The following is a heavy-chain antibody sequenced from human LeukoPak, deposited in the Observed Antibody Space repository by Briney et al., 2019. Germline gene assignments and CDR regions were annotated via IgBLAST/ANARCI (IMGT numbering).Heavy chain of an antibody. CDR2: IYTSGST. V-gene: IGHV4-4*07. CDR3: ARDSKGYYDFWSGYYAQSWFDP. Sequence: SETLSLTCTVSGGSISSYYWSWIRQPAGKGLEWIGRIYTSGSTNYNPSLKSRVTMSVDTSKNQFSLKLSSVTAADTAVYYCARDSKGYYDFWSGYYAQSWFDPWGQGTLVTVSS. CDR1: GGSISSYY. D-gene: IGHD3-3*01. J-gene: IGHJ5*02.